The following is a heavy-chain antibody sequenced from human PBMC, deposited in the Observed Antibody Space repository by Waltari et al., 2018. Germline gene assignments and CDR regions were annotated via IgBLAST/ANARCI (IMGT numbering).Heavy chain of an antibody. V-gene: IGHV4-59*01. Sequence: QVQLQESGPGLVKPSETLSLTCTVSGGSISRYYRSCIRQPPGKGLEWIGYIYYSGSTNYNPSLKSRVTISVDTSKNQFSLKLSSVTAADTAVYYCARVGSGYPDWFDPWGQGTLVTVSS. CDR1: GGSISRYY. D-gene: IGHD5-12*01. J-gene: IGHJ5*02. CDR3: ARVGSGYPDWFDP. CDR2: IYYSGST.